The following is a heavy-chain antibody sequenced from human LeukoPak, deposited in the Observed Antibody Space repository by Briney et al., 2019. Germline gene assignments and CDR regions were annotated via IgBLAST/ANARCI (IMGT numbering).Heavy chain of an antibody. CDR3: ARGINYFRSPLGMDV. V-gene: IGHV3-30-3*01. CDR1: GFTFSSYA. CDR2: ISYDGSNK. D-gene: IGHD3-10*01. Sequence: PGRSLRLSCAASGFTFSSYAMHWVRQAPGKGLEWVAVISYDGSNKYYADSVKGRFTISRDNFKNTLYLQMNSLRAEDTAVYYCARGINYFRSPLGMDVWGQGTTVTVSS. J-gene: IGHJ6*02.